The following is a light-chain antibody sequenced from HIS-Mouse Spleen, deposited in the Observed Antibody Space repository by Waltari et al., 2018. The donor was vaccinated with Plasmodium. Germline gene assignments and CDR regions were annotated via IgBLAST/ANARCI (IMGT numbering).Light chain of an antibody. CDR2: GDS. CDR3: YSTDSSGNHRV. J-gene: IGLJ3*02. CDR1: ALHKKY. V-gene: IGLV3-10*01. Sequence: SYELTQPPSVSVSPGQTARITCSGDALHKKYAYWYQQKSGQAPVLVIYGDSKRPSGIPEGFSGASSGTMATLTISGAQVEDEADYYCYSTDSSGNHRVFGGGTKLTVL.